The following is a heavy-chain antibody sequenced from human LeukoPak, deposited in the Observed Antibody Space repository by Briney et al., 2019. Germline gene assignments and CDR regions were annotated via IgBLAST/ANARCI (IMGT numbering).Heavy chain of an antibody. Sequence: PGGSLRLSCAASGFTFDDYGMSWVRQAPGKGLEWVSGINWNGGSTGYADSVKGRFTISRDNAKNSLYLQMNSLRAEDTAVYYRAELAITMIGGVWGKGTTVTISS. D-gene: IGHD3-10*02. CDR1: GFTFDDYG. CDR3: AELAITMIGGV. V-gene: IGHV3-20*04. CDR2: INWNGGST. J-gene: IGHJ6*04.